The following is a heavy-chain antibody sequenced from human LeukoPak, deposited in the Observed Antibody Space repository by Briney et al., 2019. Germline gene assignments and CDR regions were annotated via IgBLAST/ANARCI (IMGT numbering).Heavy chain of an antibody. J-gene: IGHJ6*02. Sequence: PGGSLRLSCAASGFTFSSYSMNWVRQAPGKGLEWVSSISSSSSYIYYADPVKGRFTISRDNAKNSLYLQMNSLRAEDTAVYYCARVGVNYDILTGYYSTHYDMDVWGQGTTVTVSS. V-gene: IGHV3-21*01. CDR2: ISSSSSYI. D-gene: IGHD3-9*01. CDR1: GFTFSSYS. CDR3: ARVGVNYDILTGYYSTHYDMDV.